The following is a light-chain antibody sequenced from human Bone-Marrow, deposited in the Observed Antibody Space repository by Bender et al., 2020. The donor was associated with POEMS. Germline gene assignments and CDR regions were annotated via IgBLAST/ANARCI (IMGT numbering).Light chain of an antibody. Sequence: QSALTQPASVSGSPGQSITISCSGSSSDVGGYNYVSWYQQHPGKAPKPMIYDVSNRPSGVSNRFSGSKSGNTASLTISGLQAEDEADFYCCSYADNSVWVFGGGTKLTVL. CDR1: SSDVGGYNY. CDR2: DVS. J-gene: IGLJ3*02. V-gene: IGLV2-14*01. CDR3: CSYADNSVWV.